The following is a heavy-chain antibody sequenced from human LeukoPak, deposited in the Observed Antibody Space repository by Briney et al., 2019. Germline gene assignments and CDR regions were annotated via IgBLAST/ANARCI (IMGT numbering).Heavy chain of an antibody. V-gene: IGHV3-66*01. CDR3: AREDRGPEPSFDY. J-gene: IGHJ4*02. D-gene: IGHD1-14*01. CDR2: ISHAGGA. Sequence: GGSLRLSCAASGFAVNSKDMSWVRQAPGKGLEWVSLISHAGGAYYADSVKGRFAISRDESKDTLSLQMNSLRVEDTAVYYCAREDRGPEPSFDYWGQGSLVTVSS. CDR1: GFAVNSKD.